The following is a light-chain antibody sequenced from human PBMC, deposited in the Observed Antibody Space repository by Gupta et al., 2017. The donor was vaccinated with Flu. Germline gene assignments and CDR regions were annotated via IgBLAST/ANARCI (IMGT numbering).Light chain of an antibody. V-gene: IGKV3-11*01. Sequence: ATLSLSPGERATLSCRASQSVRHYLAWYQQKPGQAPGLLIYDASTRATGIPARFSGSGSGTDFTLTISSLESEDFAVYYCQQRTNRPPHTFGQGTKMQIK. CDR3: QQRTNRPPHT. CDR1: QSVRHY. CDR2: DAS. J-gene: IGKJ2*01.